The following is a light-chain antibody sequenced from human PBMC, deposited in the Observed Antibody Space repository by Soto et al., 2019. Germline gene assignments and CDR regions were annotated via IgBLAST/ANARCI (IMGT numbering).Light chain of an antibody. CDR1: QSISSW. Sequence: DIQMTQSPSTLSASVGDGVTITCRASQSISSWLAWYQQKPGKAPKLLIYDASSLESGVPSRFSGSGSGTEFTLTISSLQPDDFATYYCQHYNSYPAFGQGTKVDIK. CDR3: QHYNSYPA. V-gene: IGKV1-5*01. CDR2: DAS. J-gene: IGKJ1*01.